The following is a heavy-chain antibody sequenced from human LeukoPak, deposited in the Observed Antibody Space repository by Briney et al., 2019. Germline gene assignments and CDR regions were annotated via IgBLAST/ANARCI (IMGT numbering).Heavy chain of an antibody. CDR3: ARVFARSGEISGSYYYY. CDR2: INPSGGST. Sequence: ASVKVSCKASGYTFTSYFMHWVRQAPGQGLEWMGIINPSGGSTSYAQKFQGRVTMTRDTSTSTPYMELSSLRSEDTAVYYCARVFARSGEISGSYYYYWGQGTLVTVSS. D-gene: IGHD1-26*01. J-gene: IGHJ4*02. V-gene: IGHV1-46*01. CDR1: GYTFTSYF.